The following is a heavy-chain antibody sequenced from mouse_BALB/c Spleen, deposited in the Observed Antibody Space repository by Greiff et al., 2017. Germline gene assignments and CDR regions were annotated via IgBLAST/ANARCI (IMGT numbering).Heavy chain of an antibody. CDR1: GYTFTSYV. D-gene: IGHD2-3*01. V-gene: IGHV1-14*01. CDR3: ARDGYYLPSYAMDY. CDR2: INPYNDGT. Sequence: EVKLMESGPELVKPGASVKMSCKASGYTFTSYVMHWVKQKPGQGLEWIGYINPYNDGTKYNEKFKGKATLTSDKSSSTAYMELSSLTSEDSAVYYCARDGYYLPSYAMDYWGQGTSVTVSS. J-gene: IGHJ4*01.